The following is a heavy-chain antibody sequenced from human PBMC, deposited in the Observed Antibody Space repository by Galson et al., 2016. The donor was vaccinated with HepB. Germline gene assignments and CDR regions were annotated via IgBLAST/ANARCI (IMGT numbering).Heavy chain of an antibody. CDR1: GFTFSNFA. CDR3: AREGYQWLAPEYWYFDL. V-gene: IGHV3-23*01. J-gene: IGHJ2*01. Sequence: SLRLSCAASGFTFSNFAMSWVRQAPGRGLEWVSGISGTADATYYADSVRGRFTISRDNSKNTLYLQMNSLRADDTAIYYCAREGYQWLAPEYWYFDLWGRGTLVTVSS. D-gene: IGHD6-19*01. CDR2: ISGTADAT.